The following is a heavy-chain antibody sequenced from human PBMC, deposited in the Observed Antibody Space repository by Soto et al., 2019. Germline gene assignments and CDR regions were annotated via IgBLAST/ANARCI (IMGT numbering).Heavy chain of an antibody. V-gene: IGHV3-30*18. CDR2: ISYDGSNK. J-gene: IGHJ5*02. CDR1: GFTFSSYG. Sequence: QVQLVESGGGVVQPGRSLRLSCAASGFTFSSYGMHWVRQAPGKGLEWVAVISYDGSNKYYADSVKGRFTISRDNSKNTLYLQMNSLRAEDTAVYYCAKMVSLVSNRHNWFDPWGQGTLVTVSS. CDR3: AKMVSLVSNRHNWFDP. D-gene: IGHD2-8*01.